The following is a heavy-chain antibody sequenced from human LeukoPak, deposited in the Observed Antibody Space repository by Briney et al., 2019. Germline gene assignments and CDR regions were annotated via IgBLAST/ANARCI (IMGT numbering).Heavy chain of an antibody. J-gene: IGHJ4*02. CDR3: ARDTAATGTLALDY. Sequence: GGSLRLSCAASGFTFSSYAMHWVRQAPGKGLEWVAVISYDGSNKYYADSVKGRFTISRDKSNNTLYLQMNSLRPEDTAVYYCARDTAATGTLALDYWGQGTLVTVSS. D-gene: IGHD6-13*01. V-gene: IGHV3-30-3*01. CDR2: ISYDGSNK. CDR1: GFTFSSYA.